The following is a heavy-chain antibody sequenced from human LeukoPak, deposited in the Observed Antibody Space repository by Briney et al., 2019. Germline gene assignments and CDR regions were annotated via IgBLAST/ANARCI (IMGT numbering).Heavy chain of an antibody. V-gene: IGHV3-30*03. Sequence: GGSLRLSCAASGFTFSSYNMNWVRQAPGEGLQWVAFISYSGNNYYYADSVKGRFIISRDDSKNTLYVEMNSLRLDDTAIYYCARGPPTSRSGAHFDYWGQGSLVTVSP. CDR1: GFTFSSYN. J-gene: IGHJ4*02. CDR3: ARGPPTSRSGAHFDY. D-gene: IGHD5-12*01. CDR2: ISYSGNNY.